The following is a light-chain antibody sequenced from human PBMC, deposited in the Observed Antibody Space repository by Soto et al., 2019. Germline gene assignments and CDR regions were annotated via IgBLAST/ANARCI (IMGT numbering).Light chain of an antibody. CDR2: DAS. CDR1: QNIRNL. J-gene: IGKJ5*01. Sequence: DIQMTQSPSTLSAAVGGNVTIPCRASQNIRNLLAWYQQKPGKAPKPLIFDASTLKTGVPSRFGGSGSGAEFNFTITGLQPDDFATYFCQQYYTYSTFGQGTRLEIK. CDR3: QQYYTYST. V-gene: IGKV1-5*01.